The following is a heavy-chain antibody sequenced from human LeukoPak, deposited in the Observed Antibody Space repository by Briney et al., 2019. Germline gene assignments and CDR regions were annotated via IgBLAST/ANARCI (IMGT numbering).Heavy chain of an antibody. Sequence: GGSLRLSCAASGFTFSNYWMSWVRQAPGKGLEWVANIKQDGSEKYYVDSVKGRFTISRDNAKNSLYLQMNSLRAEDTAVYYCARAESGSLATTGYWGQGTLVTVSS. J-gene: IGHJ4*02. V-gene: IGHV3-7*01. D-gene: IGHD1-1*01. CDR3: ARAESGSLATTGY. CDR1: GFTFSNYW. CDR2: IKQDGSEK.